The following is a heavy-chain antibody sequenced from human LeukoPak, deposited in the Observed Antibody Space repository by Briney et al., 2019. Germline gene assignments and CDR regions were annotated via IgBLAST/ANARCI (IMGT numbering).Heavy chain of an antibody. J-gene: IGHJ6*04. CDR1: GYTFTSYA. D-gene: IGHD5-12*01. CDR3: ARDGYGGYDGYYYYGMDV. V-gene: IGHV1-3*01. Sequence: ASVKVSCKASGYTFTSYAMHWVRQAPGQRLEWMGWINAGNGNTKYSQKFQGRVTITRDTSASTAYMELSSLGSEDTAVYYCARDGYGGYDGYYYYGMDVWGKGTTVTVSS. CDR2: INAGNGNT.